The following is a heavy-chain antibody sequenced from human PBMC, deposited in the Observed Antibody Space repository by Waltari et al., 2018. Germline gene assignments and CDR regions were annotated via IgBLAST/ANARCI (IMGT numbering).Heavy chain of an antibody. CDR3: ARQVVVINENFDY. CDR2: CYDGGRT. CDR1: GGSISSSSYY. V-gene: IGHV4-39*07. Sequence: QLQLQESGPGLVKPSETLSLTCTVSGGSISSSSYYWGWIRQPPGKGLELIWVCYDGGRTYYNPSRKSRVTRSVDTSKNQFSLKLSSVTAADTAVYYCARQVVVINENFDYWGQGTLVTVSS. J-gene: IGHJ4*02. D-gene: IGHD3-22*01.